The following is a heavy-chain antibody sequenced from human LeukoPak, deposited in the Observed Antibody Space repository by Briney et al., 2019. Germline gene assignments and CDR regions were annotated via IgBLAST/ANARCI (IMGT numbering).Heavy chain of an antibody. Sequence: PGGSLRLSCAASGFTFSSYWMNWVRQAPGKGLEWVSSIISSSSYIYYADSVKGRFTISRDNAKNSLYLQMNSLRAEDTAVYYCATVVVVPAATDYWGQGTLVTVSS. V-gene: IGHV3-21*01. CDR2: IISSSSYI. D-gene: IGHD2-2*01. CDR1: GFTFSSYW. J-gene: IGHJ4*02. CDR3: ATVVVVPAATDY.